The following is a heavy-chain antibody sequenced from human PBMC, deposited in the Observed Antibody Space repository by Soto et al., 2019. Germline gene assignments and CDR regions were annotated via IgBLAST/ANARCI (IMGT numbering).Heavy chain of an antibody. CDR1: GFSLSTTKVG. V-gene: IGHV2-5*02. Sequence: QITLKESGPTLVKPTQTLTLTCTFSGFSLSTTKVGVGWIRQPPGKALEWLALIYWDDDKRYSPSLKSRLTXTXDXXKHQVVLAMTNVDPVDTATYYCAHRHMAAAGLFDYWGQGTLVTVSS. J-gene: IGHJ4*02. CDR2: IYWDDDK. CDR3: AHRHMAAAGLFDY. D-gene: IGHD6-13*01.